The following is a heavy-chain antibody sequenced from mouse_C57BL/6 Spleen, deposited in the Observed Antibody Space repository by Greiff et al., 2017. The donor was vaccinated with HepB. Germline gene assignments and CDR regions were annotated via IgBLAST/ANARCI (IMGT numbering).Heavy chain of an antibody. CDR3: TRDYYGSIPPYFDV. Sequence: EVMLVESGEGLVKPGGSLKLSCAASGFTFSSYAMSWVRQTPEKRLEWVAYISSGGDYIYYADTVKGRFTISRDNARNTLYLQMSSLKSEDTAMYYCTRDYYGSIPPYFDVWGTGTTVTVSS. V-gene: IGHV5-9-1*02. CDR1: GFTFSSYA. CDR2: ISSGGDYI. D-gene: IGHD1-1*01. J-gene: IGHJ1*03.